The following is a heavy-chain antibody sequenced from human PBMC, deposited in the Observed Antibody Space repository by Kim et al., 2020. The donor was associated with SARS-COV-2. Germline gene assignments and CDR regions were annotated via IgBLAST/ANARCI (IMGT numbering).Heavy chain of an antibody. CDR2: ISAYSGNT. CDR3: ARVNPPRSTSLDY. CDR1: GYTFTSYG. D-gene: IGHD2-8*01. Sequence: ASVKVSCKASGYTFTSYGIGWVRQAPGQGLEWMGWISAYSGNTAYEQKFFDRVTMTTDTSTTTAYMELRGLRSDDTALYFWARVNPPRSTSLDYGGQGTLVTVSS. V-gene: IGHV1-18*01. J-gene: IGHJ4*02.